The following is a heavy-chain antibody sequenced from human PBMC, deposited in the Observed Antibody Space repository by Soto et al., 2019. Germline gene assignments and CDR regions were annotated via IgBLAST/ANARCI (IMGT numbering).Heavy chain of an antibody. D-gene: IGHD3-22*01. V-gene: IGHV4-31*03. CDR1: GDSIRNGGYY. J-gene: IGHJ4*02. Sequence: QVQLQESGPGLVKPSQTLSLTCTVSGDSIRNGGYYWSWIRQHPGKGLAWIGYIYYSGSTYYSPSLQSRVTISVDPSNNQFSLKLSSLTAADTAVYYCARQTGYYDNSGYHYSRFDSWGQGTLVTVSS. CDR2: IYYSGST. CDR3: ARQTGYYDNSGYHYSRFDS.